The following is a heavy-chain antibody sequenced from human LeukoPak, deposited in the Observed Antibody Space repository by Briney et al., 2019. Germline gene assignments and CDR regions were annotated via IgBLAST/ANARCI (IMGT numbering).Heavy chain of an antibody. CDR1: GYTFTSYA. V-gene: IGHV1-3*01. CDR2: INAGNGNT. Sequence: GASVKVSCKASGYTFTSYAMHWVRQAPGQRLEWTGWINAGNGNTKYSQKFQGRVTITRDTSASTAYMELSSLRSEDTAVYYCARGYGDYVWYFDLWGRGTLVTVSS. D-gene: IGHD4-17*01. CDR3: ARGYGDYVWYFDL. J-gene: IGHJ2*01.